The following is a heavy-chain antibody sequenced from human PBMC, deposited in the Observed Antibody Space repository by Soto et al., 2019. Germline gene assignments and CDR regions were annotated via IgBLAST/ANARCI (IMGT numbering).Heavy chain of an antibody. CDR2: ISDNGSNT. CDR1: GFTFSSYA. CDR3: ARDSGVTDY. V-gene: IGHV3-23*01. Sequence: PGGSLRLSCAASGFTFSSYAMSWVRQAPGKGLEWVAAISDNGSNTYYADSVKGRFTISRDNSKNTLYLQMNSLRAEDTAVYYCARDSGVTDYWGQGTLVTVSS. D-gene: IGHD2-21*02. J-gene: IGHJ4*02.